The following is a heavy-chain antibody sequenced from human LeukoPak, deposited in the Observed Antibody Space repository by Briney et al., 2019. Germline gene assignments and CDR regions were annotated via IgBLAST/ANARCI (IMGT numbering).Heavy chain of an antibody. CDR1: GFTFSRFW. CDR3: ARGGPSGYSSGLLDY. V-gene: IGHV3-74*01. J-gene: IGHJ4*02. Sequence: QLGGSLRLSCAASGFTFSRFWMHWVRQAPGKGLVWVSRINSDGSSTSYADSVKGRFTNSRDNAKNTLYLQMNSLRAEDTAVYYCARGGPSGYSSGLLDYWGQGALVTVSS. D-gene: IGHD5-18*01. CDR2: INSDGSST.